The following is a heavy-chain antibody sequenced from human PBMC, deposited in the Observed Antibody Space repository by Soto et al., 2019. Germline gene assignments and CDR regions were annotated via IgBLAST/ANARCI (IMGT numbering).Heavy chain of an antibody. CDR3: ARGSRTSCYSADGCYYYGMDV. CDR2: IIPIFGTA. J-gene: IGHJ6*02. D-gene: IGHD2-2*01. CDR1: GGTFSSYA. V-gene: IGHV1-69*01. Sequence: QVQLVQSGAEVKKPGSSVKVSCKASGGTFSSYAISWVRQAPGQGLEWMGGIIPIFGTANYAQKFQGRVTITADESTSTAYMVLSSLRSEDTAVYYCARGSRTSCYSADGCYYYGMDVWGQGTTVTVSS.